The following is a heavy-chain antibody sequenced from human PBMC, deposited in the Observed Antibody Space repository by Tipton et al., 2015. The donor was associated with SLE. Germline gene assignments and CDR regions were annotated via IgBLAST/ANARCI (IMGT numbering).Heavy chain of an antibody. Sequence: TLSLTCAVYGGSFSGYYWSWIRQPPGKGLEWIGYINYSGSTNYNPSLKSRVTISVDTSKNQFSLMLTSVTAADTAVYYCARDGVIAMGYYMDVWGKGTTVTVSS. V-gene: IGHV4-59*01. CDR1: GGSFSGYY. J-gene: IGHJ6*03. CDR3: ARDGVIAMGYYMDV. D-gene: IGHD2-21*01. CDR2: INYSGST.